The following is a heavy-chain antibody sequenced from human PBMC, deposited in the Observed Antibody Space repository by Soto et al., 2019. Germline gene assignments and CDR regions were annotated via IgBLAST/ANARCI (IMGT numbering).Heavy chain of an antibody. Sequence: PSETLSLTCTVSGGSISSGDYYWSWIRQPPGKGLEWIGYIYYSGSTNYNPSLKSRVTISVDTSKNQFSLKLSSVTAADTAVYYCARIQPGYCSSTSCFHFDYWGQGTLVTVSS. J-gene: IGHJ4*02. D-gene: IGHD2-2*01. V-gene: IGHV4-61*08. CDR3: ARIQPGYCSSTSCFHFDY. CDR1: GGSISSGDYY. CDR2: IYYSGST.